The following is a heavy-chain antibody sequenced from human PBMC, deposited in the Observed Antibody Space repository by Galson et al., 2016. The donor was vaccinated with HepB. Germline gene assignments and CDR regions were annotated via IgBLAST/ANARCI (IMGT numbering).Heavy chain of an antibody. D-gene: IGHD6-19*01. CDR3: ARGGATPGQWLDNWFDP. CDR2: INWSGDTT. V-gene: IGHV3-20*04. CDR1: GFTFSDHY. J-gene: IGHJ5*02. Sequence: SLRLSCAASGFTFSDHYIDWLRQAPGKGLEWVSGINWSGDTTGYADSVKGRFTISRDNAKNSLFLQMNSLRAEDTAFYYCARGGATPGQWLDNWFDPWGQGTLVSVSS.